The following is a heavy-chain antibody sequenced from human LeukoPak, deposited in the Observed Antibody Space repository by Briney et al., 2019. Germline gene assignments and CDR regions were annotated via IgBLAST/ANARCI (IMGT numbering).Heavy chain of an antibody. J-gene: IGHJ4*02. CDR3: ARSTISLPTSDY. CDR1: GGSISSGGYY. Sequence: SQTLSLTCTVSGGSISSGGYYWSWIRQHPGKGLEWIGYIYYSGSTYYNPSLKSRVTISVDTSKNQFSLKLSSVTAADTAVYYCARSTISLPTSDYWGQGTLVTVSS. D-gene: IGHD3-3*01. CDR2: IYYSGST. V-gene: IGHV4-31*03.